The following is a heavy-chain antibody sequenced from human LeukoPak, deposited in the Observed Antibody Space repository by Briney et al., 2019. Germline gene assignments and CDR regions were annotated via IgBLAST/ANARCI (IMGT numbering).Heavy chain of an antibody. CDR1: GGSISSFY. Sequence: SETLSLTCTVSGGSISSFYGSWHRQPPGKGLEWIGSIYYSGSTNNNPSLRRQVPISVAKSQNQFSLRLSSVTVAATTVYYGPRGIGNWFDPWGQGTLVTVSS. CDR3: PRGIGNWFDP. J-gene: IGHJ5*02. V-gene: IGHV4-59*12. CDR2: IYYSGST.